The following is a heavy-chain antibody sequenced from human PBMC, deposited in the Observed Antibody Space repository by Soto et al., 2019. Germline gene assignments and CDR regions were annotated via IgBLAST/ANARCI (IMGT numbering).Heavy chain of an antibody. CDR3: ARLGLSGSYYFEREDY. J-gene: IGHJ4*02. CDR2: INAGNGNT. V-gene: IGHV1-3*05. D-gene: IGHD1-26*01. Sequence: QVQLVQSGAEEKKPGASVKVSCKASGYTFTTYAMHWVRQAPGQRLEWMGWINAGNGNTKYSQKFQGRVTITRDTSASTAYMELSSLRSEDTAVYYCARLGLSGSYYFEREDYWGQGTLVTVSP. CDR1: GYTFTTYA.